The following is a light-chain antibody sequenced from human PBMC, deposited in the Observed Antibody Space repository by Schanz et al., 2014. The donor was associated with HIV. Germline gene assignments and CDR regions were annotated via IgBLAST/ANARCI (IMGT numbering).Light chain of an antibody. Sequence: QSALTQPASVSGSPGQSITISCTGTSSDVGSYNLVSWYQQHPGKAPKLMIYEATKRPTGVSSRFSGSKSGNTASLTISGLQAEDEADYYCCSYASSGVFGGGTKVTVL. CDR3: CSYASSGV. CDR1: SSDVGSYNL. J-gene: IGLJ3*02. CDR2: EAT. V-gene: IGLV2-23*01.